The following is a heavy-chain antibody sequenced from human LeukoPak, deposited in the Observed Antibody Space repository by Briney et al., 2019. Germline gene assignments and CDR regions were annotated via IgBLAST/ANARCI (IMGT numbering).Heavy chain of an antibody. CDR1: GYTFTSYY. CDR3: ARRATVTANWFDP. Sequence: ASVXVSCKAXGYTFTSYYMHWVRQAPGQGLEWMGIINPSGGSTSYAQRFQGRITMTRDTSTSTVYMELSSLRSEDTAVYYCARRATVTANWFDPWGQGTLVTVSS. V-gene: IGHV1-46*01. CDR2: INPSGGST. D-gene: IGHD4-17*01. J-gene: IGHJ5*02.